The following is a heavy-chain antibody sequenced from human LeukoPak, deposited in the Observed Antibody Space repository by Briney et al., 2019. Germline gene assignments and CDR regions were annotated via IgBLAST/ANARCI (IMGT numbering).Heavy chain of an antibody. CDR1: GFTFSSYA. D-gene: IGHD3-3*01. Sequence: PGGSLRLSCAASGFTFSSYAMSWVRQAPGKGLEWVSAISGSGGSTYYADSVKGRFTISRDNSKNTLYLQMNSLRAEDTAVYYCAEDLSQNGEWLPDDAFDIWGQGTMVTVSS. CDR3: AEDLSQNGEWLPDDAFDI. J-gene: IGHJ3*02. CDR2: ISGSGGST. V-gene: IGHV3-23*01.